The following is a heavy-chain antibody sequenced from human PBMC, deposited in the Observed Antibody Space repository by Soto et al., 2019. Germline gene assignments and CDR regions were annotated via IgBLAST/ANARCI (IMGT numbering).Heavy chain of an antibody. CDR1: GYTFTSYG. V-gene: IGHV1-18*01. Sequence: QVQLVQSGAEVKKPGASVKVSCKASGYTFTSYGISWVRQAPGQGLEWMGWISAYNGNTNYAQKLQGRVTMTTDTSTSTAYMELRSLRSDDTAVYYCARGPEIDDYIWGSYRYDWFDPWGQGTLVTVSS. J-gene: IGHJ5*02. CDR2: ISAYNGNT. D-gene: IGHD3-16*02. CDR3: ARGPEIDDYIWGSYRYDWFDP.